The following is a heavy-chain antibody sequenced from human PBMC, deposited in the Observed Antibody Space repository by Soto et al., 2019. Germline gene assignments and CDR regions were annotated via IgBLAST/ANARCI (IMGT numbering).Heavy chain of an antibody. CDR2: IYWDDDK. CDR3: ARHGAAAWYFDI. V-gene: IGHV2-5*02. J-gene: IGHJ3*02. D-gene: IGHD6-13*01. CDR1: GFSLSTSGVG. Sequence: QITLKESGPTLVKPTQTLTLTCTFSGFSLSTSGVGVGWIRQPPGKALEWLALIYWDDDKRYSPSLKSRLTITKDTSKNQVVLTMTNMDPVDTDTYYCARHGAAAWYFDIWGQGTMVTVSS.